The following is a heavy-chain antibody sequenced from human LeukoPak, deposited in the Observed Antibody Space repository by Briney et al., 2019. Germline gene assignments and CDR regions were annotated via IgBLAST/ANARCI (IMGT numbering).Heavy chain of an antibody. J-gene: IGHJ6*02. CDR1: GGSISSYY. Sequence: SETLSLTCTVSGGSISSYYWSWIRQHPGKGLEWIGYIYYSGSTYYNPSLKSRVTISVDTSKNQFSLKLSSVTAADTAVYYCARDRPYYYDSSGDYYGMDVWGQGTTVTVSS. CDR3: ARDRPYYYDSSGDYYGMDV. D-gene: IGHD3-22*01. V-gene: IGHV4-59*06. CDR2: IYYSGST.